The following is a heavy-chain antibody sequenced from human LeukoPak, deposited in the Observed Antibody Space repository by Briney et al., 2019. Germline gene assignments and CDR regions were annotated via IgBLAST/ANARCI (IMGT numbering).Heavy chain of an antibody. CDR1: GFTFSSYS. CDR2: ISSSSSYI. Sequence: GGSLRLFCAASGFTFSSYSMNWVRQAPGKGLEWVSSISSSSSYIYYADSVKGRFTISRDNAKNSLYLQMNSLRAEDTAVYYCAGEIAAAAILDYWGQGTLVTVSS. D-gene: IGHD6-13*01. CDR3: AGEIAAAAILDY. V-gene: IGHV3-21*01. J-gene: IGHJ4*02.